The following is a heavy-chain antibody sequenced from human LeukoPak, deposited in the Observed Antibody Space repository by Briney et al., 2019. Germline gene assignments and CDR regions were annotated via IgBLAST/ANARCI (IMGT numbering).Heavy chain of an antibody. J-gene: IGHJ4*02. D-gene: IGHD3-10*01. CDR1: GGSFSGYY. V-gene: IGHV4-34*01. CDR2: INHSGST. CDR3: ARGYGWAFDY. Sequence: SETLSLTCAVYGGSFSGYYWSWIRQPPGKGLEWIGEINHSGSTNYNPSLKSRVTISVDTSKNQFSLKLSSVTAADTAVYYCARGYGWAFDYWGQGTLVTVSS.